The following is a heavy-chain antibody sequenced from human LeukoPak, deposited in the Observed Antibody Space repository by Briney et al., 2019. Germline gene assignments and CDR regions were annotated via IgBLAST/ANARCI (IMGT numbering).Heavy chain of an antibody. J-gene: IGHJ4*02. CDR2: MNQVSGNA. CDR3: ARAPMGAAALY. V-gene: IGHV1-8*01. D-gene: IGHD6-13*01. CDR1: GYTFNSYD. Sequence: ASVKVSCKASGYTFNSYDINWVRQATGQGLEWMGWMNQVSGNAGSAQKFQGRITLTRDTSINTAYMELSSLRSDDTAFYYCARAPMGAAALYWGQGTLVTVSS.